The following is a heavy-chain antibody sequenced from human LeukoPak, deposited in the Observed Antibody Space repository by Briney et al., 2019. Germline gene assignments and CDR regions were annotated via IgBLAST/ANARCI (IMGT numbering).Heavy chain of an antibody. CDR2: INRDGSGK. J-gene: IGHJ5*02. D-gene: IGHD1-1*01. CDR3: ARVQTGTTNWFDP. V-gene: IGHV3-7*04. Sequence: GGSLRLSCAASGFTLSTYWMSWVRQAPGKGREWVASINRDGSGKYYVDSVRGRFTISRDNGKNSLYLQMNSLRAEDTAVYYCARVQTGTTNWFDPWGQGTLVTVSS. CDR1: GFTLSTYW.